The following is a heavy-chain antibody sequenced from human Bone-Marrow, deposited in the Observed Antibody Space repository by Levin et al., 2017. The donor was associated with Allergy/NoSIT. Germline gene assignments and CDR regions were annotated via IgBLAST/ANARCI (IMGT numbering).Heavy chain of an antibody. CDR3: ASTLYDILTGLYGVDV. Sequence: SCAASGFTFSSFWMHWVRQVPGKGLVWVSRIDNDGAVTEYADSVKGRFTISRDNAKNTLYLQMNSLRAEDTAVYYCASTLYDILTGLYGVDVWGQGTTVTVAS. CDR2: IDNDGAVT. D-gene: IGHD3-9*01. V-gene: IGHV3-74*01. J-gene: IGHJ6*02. CDR1: GFTFSSFW.